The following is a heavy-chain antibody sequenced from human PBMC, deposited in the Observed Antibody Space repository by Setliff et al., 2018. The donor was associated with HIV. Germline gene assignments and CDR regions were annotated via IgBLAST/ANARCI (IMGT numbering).Heavy chain of an antibody. CDR1: GFTFRTYR. Sequence: GESLKISCAASGFTFRTYRMTWVRQAPGKGLEWVSFLSSTNKYINYADSVKGRFTISRDNAKNSLYLQMNGLRAEDTAIYYCTRVHSAYDVFAFDLWGQGTMVT. D-gene: IGHD5-12*01. V-gene: IGHV3-21*01. CDR2: LSSTNKYI. J-gene: IGHJ3*01. CDR3: TRVHSAYDVFAFDL.